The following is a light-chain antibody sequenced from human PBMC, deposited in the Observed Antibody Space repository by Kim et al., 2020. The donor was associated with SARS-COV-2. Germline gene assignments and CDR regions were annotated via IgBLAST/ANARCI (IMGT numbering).Light chain of an antibody. CDR3: QQLNSYPIT. Sequence: SASVGVRVTITSRDSQGISVYLAWYQQKPARAPTLLIYTASTLQSGVPSIFSGSGSGTDFTHTISSLQPEDFATYYCQQLNSYPITCGQGTKLEI. V-gene: IGKV1-9*01. J-gene: IGKJ2*01. CDR2: TAS. CDR1: QGISVY.